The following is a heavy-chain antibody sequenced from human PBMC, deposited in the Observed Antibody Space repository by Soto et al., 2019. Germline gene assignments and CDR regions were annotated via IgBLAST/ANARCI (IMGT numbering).Heavy chain of an antibody. D-gene: IGHD3-3*01. J-gene: IGHJ5*02. CDR1: GFTFSSYS. V-gene: IGHV3-21*01. CDR2: ISSSSSYI. Sequence: EVQLVESGGGLVKPGGSLRLSCAASGFTFSSYSMNWVRQAPGKGLEWVSSISSSSSYIYYADSVKGRFTISRDNAKNSLYLQMNSPRAEDTAVYYCARDTNVDYDFWSGYYWSWFDPWGQGTLVTVSS. CDR3: ARDTNVDYDFWSGYYWSWFDP.